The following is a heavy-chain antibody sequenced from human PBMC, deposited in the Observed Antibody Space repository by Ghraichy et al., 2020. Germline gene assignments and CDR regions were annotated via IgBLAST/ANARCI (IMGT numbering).Heavy chain of an antibody. CDR1: GFTFSNAW. CDR2: IKSKTDGGTT. Sequence: LSLTCAASGFTFSNAWMSWVRQAPGKGLEWVGRIKSKTDGGTTDYAAPVKGRFTISRDDSKNTLYLQMNSLKTEDTAVYYCTTVAWQYDAFDIWGQGTMVTVSS. D-gene: IGHD2-2*01. J-gene: IGHJ3*02. V-gene: IGHV3-15*01. CDR3: TTVAWQYDAFDI.